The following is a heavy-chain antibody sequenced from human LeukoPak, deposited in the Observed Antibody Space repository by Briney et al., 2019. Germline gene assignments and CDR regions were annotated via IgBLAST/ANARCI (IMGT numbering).Heavy chain of an antibody. V-gene: IGHV4-34*01. D-gene: IGHD5-12*01. Sequence: SETLSLTCAVYGGSFSGYYWSWIRQPPGKGLEWIGEINHSGSTNYNPSLKSRFTISVDTSKNQFSLKLSSVTAADTAVFYCDGGYDWSRFDCWGQGTMVSVSS. CDR3: DGGYDWSRFDC. CDR1: GGSFSGYY. J-gene: IGHJ5*01. CDR2: INHSGST.